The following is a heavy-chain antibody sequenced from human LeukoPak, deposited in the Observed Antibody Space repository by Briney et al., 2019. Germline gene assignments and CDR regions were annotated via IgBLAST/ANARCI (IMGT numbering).Heavy chain of an antibody. V-gene: IGHV3-23*01. CDR3: AKYLSVKGPPYALEV. CDR1: GFTFSNYA. J-gene: IGHJ6*02. CDR2: ISGSGGST. Sequence: GGSLRLSCAASGFTFSNYAMSWVRQAPGKGLEWVSAISGSGGSTNYADSVKGRFTISRDNSKNTLYLQMNSLRVEDTAVYYCAKYLSVKGPPYALEVWGQGTTVTVSS.